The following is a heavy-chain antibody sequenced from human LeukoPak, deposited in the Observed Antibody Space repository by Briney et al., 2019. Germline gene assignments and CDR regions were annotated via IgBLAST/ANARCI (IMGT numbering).Heavy chain of an antibody. J-gene: IGHJ6*02. CDR1: GYTFTSYA. CDR3: ARDPSFHIKGMDV. V-gene: IGHV1-3*01. D-gene: IGHD2-21*01. Sequence: GASVNVSCKASGYTFTSYAMHWVRQAPGQRLEWMGWINAGNGNTKYSQKFQGSVTITRDTSASTAYMELSSLRSEDTAVYYCARDPSFHIKGMDVWGQGTTVTVSS. CDR2: INAGNGNT.